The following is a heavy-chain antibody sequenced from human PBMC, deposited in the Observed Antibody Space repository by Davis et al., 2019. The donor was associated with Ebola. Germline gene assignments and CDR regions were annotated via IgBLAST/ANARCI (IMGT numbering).Heavy chain of an antibody. CDR1: SYTFYSHG. V-gene: IGHV1-18*01. J-gene: IGHJ4*02. Sequence: ASALVFSNASSYTFYSHGISWLRQPPGQGLEWMAGISAYNGHTNYAQKFQGRLTLTTDTSTSTFYMELRSLTSDDTAEYYCARGRNGGWDFDYWGQGTRVTVSS. CDR2: ISAYNGHT. D-gene: IGHD6-19*01. CDR3: ARGRNGGWDFDY.